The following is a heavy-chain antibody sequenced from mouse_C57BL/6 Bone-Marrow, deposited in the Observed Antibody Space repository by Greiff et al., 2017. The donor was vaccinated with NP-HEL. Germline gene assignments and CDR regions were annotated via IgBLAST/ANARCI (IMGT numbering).Heavy chain of an antibody. Sequence: EVKVVESGGGLVQPGGSLKLSCAASGFTFSDYGMAWVRQAPRKGPEWVAFISNLAYSIYYADTVTGRFTISRENAKNTLYLEMSSLRSEDTAMYYCARHGGDDGNYDYAMDYWGQGTSVTVSS. CDR1: GFTFSDYG. J-gene: IGHJ4*01. V-gene: IGHV5-15*01. CDR3: ARHGGDDGNYDYAMDY. CDR2: ISNLAYSI. D-gene: IGHD2-1*01.